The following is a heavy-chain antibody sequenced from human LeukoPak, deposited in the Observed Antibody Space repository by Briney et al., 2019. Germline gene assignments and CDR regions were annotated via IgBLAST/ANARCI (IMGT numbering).Heavy chain of an antibody. D-gene: IGHD2-2*01. V-gene: IGHV1-24*01. CDR2: FDPEDGET. CDR1: GYTLTELS. CDR3: IVVVPPAMVSTSPFDY. Sequence: ASEKVSCKVSGYTLTELSMHWVRQAPGKGLEWMGGFDPEDGETIYAQKFQGRVTMTRDTSISTAYMELSRLRSDDTAVYYCIVVVPPAMVSTSPFDYWGQGTLVTVSS. J-gene: IGHJ4*02.